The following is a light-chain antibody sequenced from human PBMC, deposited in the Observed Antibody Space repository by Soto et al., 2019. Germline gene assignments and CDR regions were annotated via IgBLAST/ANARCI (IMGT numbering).Light chain of an antibody. CDR3: QQYGSSPPT. CDR1: QSVSSNY. V-gene: IGKV3-20*01. CDR2: GAS. Sequence: EIVLTQSPGTLSLSPGERATLSCRASQSVSSNYLAWYQRKPGQAPRLLIYGASSRTTGIPNRFNGSGSGTDFAITITRLEPEEFAVYYCQQYGSSPPTFGQGTKVEIK. J-gene: IGKJ1*01.